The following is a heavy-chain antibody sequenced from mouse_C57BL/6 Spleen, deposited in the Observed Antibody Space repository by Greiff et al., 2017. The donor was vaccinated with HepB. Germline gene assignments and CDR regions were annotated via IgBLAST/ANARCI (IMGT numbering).Heavy chain of an antibody. Sequence: EVKLMESGGGLVKPGGSLKLSCAASGFTFSDYGMHWVRQAPEKGLEWVAYISSGSSTIYYADTVKGRFTISRDIAKNTLFLQMTSLRSEDTAMYYCARYYYGSSPNAMDYWGQGTSVTVSS. CDR3: ARYYYGSSPNAMDY. V-gene: IGHV5-17*01. J-gene: IGHJ4*01. CDR2: ISSGSSTI. D-gene: IGHD1-1*01. CDR1: GFTFSDYG.